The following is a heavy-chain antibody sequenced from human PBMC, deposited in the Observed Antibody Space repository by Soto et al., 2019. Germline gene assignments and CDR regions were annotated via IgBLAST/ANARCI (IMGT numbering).Heavy chain of an antibody. CDR1: GFIFISHA. Sequence: XGSLRLSCAASGFIFISHALHWVRQAPGKGLEWVAVTSYDGSDRYYADSVKGRFTISRDNSKNTLYLQMNSLRAEDTALYYCARQGGSSWYREVFDYWGQGTRVTVSS. D-gene: IGHD6-13*01. CDR2: TSYDGSDR. V-gene: IGHV3-30-3*01. CDR3: ARQGGSSWYREVFDY. J-gene: IGHJ4*02.